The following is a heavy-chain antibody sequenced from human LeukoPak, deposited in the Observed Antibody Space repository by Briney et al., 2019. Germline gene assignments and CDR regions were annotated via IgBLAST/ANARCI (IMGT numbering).Heavy chain of an antibody. V-gene: IGHV1-69*13. CDR3: ARRMPITMVRGAHWFDP. Sequence: SVKVSCKASGGTFSSYAISWVRQAPGQGLEWMGGIIPIFGAANYAQKFQGRVTITADESTSTANMELSSLTPEDTAVYYCARRMPITMVRGAHWFDPWGQGTLVTVSS. J-gene: IGHJ5*02. CDR2: IIPIFGAA. D-gene: IGHD3-10*01. CDR1: GGTFSSYA.